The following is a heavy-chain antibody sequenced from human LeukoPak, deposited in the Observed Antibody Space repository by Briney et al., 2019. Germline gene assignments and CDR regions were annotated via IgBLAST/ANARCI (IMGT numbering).Heavy chain of an antibody. D-gene: IGHD4-17*01. Sequence: GASVKVSCKASGYTVTSYGISWVRQAPGQGLEWMGWISAYNGNTNYAQKLQGRVTMTTDTSTSTAYMELRSLRSDDTAVYYCARVDYGDYTDYFDYWGQGTLVTVSS. J-gene: IGHJ4*02. CDR3: ARVDYGDYTDYFDY. CDR2: ISAYNGNT. CDR1: GYTVTSYG. V-gene: IGHV1-18*01.